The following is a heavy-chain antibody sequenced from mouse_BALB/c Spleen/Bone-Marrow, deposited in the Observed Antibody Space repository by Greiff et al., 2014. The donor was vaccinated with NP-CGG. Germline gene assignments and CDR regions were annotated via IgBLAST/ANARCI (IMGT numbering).Heavy chain of an antibody. J-gene: IGHJ4*01. CDR1: GYTFTDHA. CDR3: ARSGKVRNAMDY. V-gene: IGHV1S137*01. Sequence: QVQLKESGAKLVRPGVSVKISCKGSGYTFTDHAMHWVKRSHAKSLEWIGLISGYYGGAIYNQKFKGKATMTVDKSSSTAYMELARLTSEDSAIYYCARSGKVRNAMDYWGQGTSVTVSS. CDR2: ISGYYGGA. D-gene: IGHD2-14*01.